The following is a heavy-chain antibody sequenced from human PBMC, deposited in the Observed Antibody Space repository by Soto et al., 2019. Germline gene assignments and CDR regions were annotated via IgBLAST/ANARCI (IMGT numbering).Heavy chain of an antibody. CDR2: ISYDGSNK. CDR3: ASPARYCTNGVCYRFYYYYGMDV. CDR1: GFTFSSYA. J-gene: IGHJ6*02. D-gene: IGHD2-8*01. Sequence: PGGSLRLSCAASGFTFSSYAMHWVRQAPGKGLEWVAVISYDGSNKYYADSVKGRFTISRDNSKNTLYLQMNSLRAEDTAVYYCASPARYCTNGVCYRFYYYYGMDVWGQGTTVTVSS. V-gene: IGHV3-30-3*01.